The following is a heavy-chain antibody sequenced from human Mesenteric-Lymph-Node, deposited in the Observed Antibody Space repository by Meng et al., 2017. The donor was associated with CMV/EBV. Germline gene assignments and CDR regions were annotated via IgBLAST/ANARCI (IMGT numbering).Heavy chain of an antibody. CDR1: GFTFSSYG. CDR2: ISYDGSNK. CDR3: ARDRGSRPYYGMDV. D-gene: IGHD3-10*01. Sequence: GGSLRLSCAASGFTFSSYGMHWVRQAPGKGLEWVGVISYDGSNKYYADSVKGRFTISRDNSKNTLYLQMNSLRAEDTAVYYCARDRGSRPYYGMDVWGQGTTVTVSS. V-gene: IGHV3-30*19. J-gene: IGHJ6*02.